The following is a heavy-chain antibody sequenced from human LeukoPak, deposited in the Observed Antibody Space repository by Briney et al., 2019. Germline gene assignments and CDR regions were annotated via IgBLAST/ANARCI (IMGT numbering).Heavy chain of an antibody. V-gene: IGHV4-34*01. CDR3: ARPPSGDYVGG. D-gene: IGHD4-17*01. CDR1: GGSFSGYY. Sequence: SETLSLTCAVYGGSFSGYYWSWIRQPPGKGLEWIGEINHSGSTNYNPSLKSRVTISVDTSKHQFSLKLSSVTAADTAVYYCARPPSGDYVGGWGQGTLVTVSS. J-gene: IGHJ4*02. CDR2: INHSGST.